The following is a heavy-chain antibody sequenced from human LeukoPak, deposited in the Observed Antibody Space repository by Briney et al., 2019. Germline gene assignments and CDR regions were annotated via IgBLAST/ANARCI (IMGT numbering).Heavy chain of an antibody. D-gene: IGHD5-24*01. CDR1: AFTFKTYT. J-gene: IGHJ4*02. Sequence: GGSLRLSCVASAFTFKTYTLNSVRQTPGKGLEWFSYISTASDIINYADSVRGRFTLSGDNAKNSLYLYMNSLTPEDTALYECARTVEGHFDFRGQGTLVTV. CDR3: ARTVEGHFDF. CDR2: ISTASDII. V-gene: IGHV3-21*01.